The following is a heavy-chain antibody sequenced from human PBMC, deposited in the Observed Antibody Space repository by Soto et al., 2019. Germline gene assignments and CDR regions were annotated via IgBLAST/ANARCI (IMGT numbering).Heavy chain of an antibody. J-gene: IGHJ5*02. V-gene: IGHV4-61*01. CDR2: IYYSGST. Sequence: PSETLSLTCTVSGGSASSGSYYWSWIRQPPGKGLEWIGYIYYSGSTNYNPSLKSRVTISVDTSKNQFSLKLSSVTAADTAVYYCARVLADYSSGWTNWFDPWGQGTLVTVSS. CDR3: ARVLADYSSGWTNWFDP. CDR1: GGSASSGSYY. D-gene: IGHD6-19*01.